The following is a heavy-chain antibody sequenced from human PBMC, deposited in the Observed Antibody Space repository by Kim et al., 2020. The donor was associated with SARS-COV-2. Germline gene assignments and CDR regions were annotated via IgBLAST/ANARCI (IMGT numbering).Heavy chain of an antibody. Sequence: NPTLKSRVTISADTSKNHISLKLGSVTDADTAVYDCARSSSSSGLGFDYWGQGTLVTLSS. J-gene: IGHJ4*02. V-gene: IGHV4-30-2*05. CDR3: ARSSSSSGLGFDY. D-gene: IGHD6-6*01.